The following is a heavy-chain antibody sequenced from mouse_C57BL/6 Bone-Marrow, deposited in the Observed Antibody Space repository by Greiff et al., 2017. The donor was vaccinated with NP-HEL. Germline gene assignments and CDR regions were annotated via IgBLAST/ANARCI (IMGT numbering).Heavy chain of an antibody. CDR1: GYTFTDYY. V-gene: IGHV1-76*01. J-gene: IGHJ2*01. CDR2: IYPGSGNT. D-gene: IGHD3-2*02. Sequence: QVQLQQSGAELVRPGASVKLSCKASGYTFTDYYIIWVKQRPGQGLEWIARIYPGSGNTYYNEKFKGKATLTAEKSSSTAYMQLSSLTSEDSAVYFCARHSSSGYFDYWGQGTTLTVSS. CDR3: ARHSSSGYFDY.